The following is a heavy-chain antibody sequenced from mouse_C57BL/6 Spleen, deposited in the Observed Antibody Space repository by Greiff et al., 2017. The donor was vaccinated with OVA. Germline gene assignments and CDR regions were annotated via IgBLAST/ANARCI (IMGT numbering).Heavy chain of an antibody. CDR3: AREKLLDWYFDV. J-gene: IGHJ1*03. CDR1: GFTFSSYA. V-gene: IGHV5-4*01. Sequence: EVKVVESGGGLVKPGGSLKLSCAASGFTFSSYAMSWVRQTPEKRLEWVATISDGGSYTYYPANVKGRFTISRDNAKNNLYLQMSHLKSEDTAMYYCAREKLLDWYFDVWGTGTTVTVSS. CDR2: ISDGGSYT.